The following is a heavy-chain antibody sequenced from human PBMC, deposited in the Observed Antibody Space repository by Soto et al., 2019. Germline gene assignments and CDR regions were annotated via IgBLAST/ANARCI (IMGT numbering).Heavy chain of an antibody. D-gene: IGHD5-18*01. Sequence: QVKLVESGGGVVQPGTSLRLSCAASGFNFRNYGMNWVRQAPGKGLEWVAVIGHDGSSEKYADSMKGRSTISRADSKKTLYLHMNSPRVGDTAVYCWARGGYSSGWPPLDQGGQGTVVTVSS. CDR1: GFNFRNYG. J-gene: IGHJ4*02. V-gene: IGHV3-33*01. CDR2: IGHDGSSE. CDR3: ARGGYSSGWPPLDQ.